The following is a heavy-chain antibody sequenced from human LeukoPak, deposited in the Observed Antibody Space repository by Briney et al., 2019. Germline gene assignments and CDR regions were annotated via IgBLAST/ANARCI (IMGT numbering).Heavy chain of an antibody. Sequence: SETLSLTCTVSGGSISSSSYYWGWIRQPPGKGLEWIGSIYYSGSTYYNPSLKSRVTISVDTSKNQFSLKLSSVTAADTAVYYCARRGLYSSGGAFDYWGQGTLVTVSS. J-gene: IGHJ4*02. CDR1: GGSISSSSYY. V-gene: IGHV4-39*01. CDR3: ARRGLYSSGGAFDY. CDR2: IYYSGST. D-gene: IGHD6-19*01.